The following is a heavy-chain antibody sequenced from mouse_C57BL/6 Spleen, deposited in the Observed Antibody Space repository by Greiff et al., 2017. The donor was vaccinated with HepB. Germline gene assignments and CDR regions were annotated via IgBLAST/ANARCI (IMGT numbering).Heavy chain of an antibody. CDR3: ARDGDDWNYFDY. V-gene: IGHV5-4*01. Sequence: EVQVVESGGGLVKPGGSLKLSCAASGFTFSSYAMSWVRQTPEKRLEWVATISDGGSYTYYPDNVKGRFTISRDNAKNNLYLQMSHLKSEDTAMYYCARDGDDWNYFDYWGQGTTLTVSS. CDR1: GFTFSSYA. J-gene: IGHJ2*01. CDR2: ISDGGSYT. D-gene: IGHD2-12*01.